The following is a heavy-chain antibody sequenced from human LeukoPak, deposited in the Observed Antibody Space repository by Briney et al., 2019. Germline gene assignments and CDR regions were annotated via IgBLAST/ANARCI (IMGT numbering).Heavy chain of an antibody. CDR1: GFTFSSFT. Sequence: GGSLRLSCAASGFTFSSFTMNWVRQAPGKGLEWVAAISSSSRDIFYADSVKGRVSISRDNTQNSLSLQMNSLRAEDTAVYYCARAAASSYPRWGKGPLVTVSP. CDR2: ISSSSRDI. J-gene: IGHJ4*02. CDR3: ARAAASSYPR. D-gene: IGHD3-10*01. V-gene: IGHV3-21*01.